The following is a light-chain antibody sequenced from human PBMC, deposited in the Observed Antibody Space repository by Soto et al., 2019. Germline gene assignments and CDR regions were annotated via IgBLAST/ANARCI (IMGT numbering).Light chain of an antibody. CDR2: GAS. V-gene: IGKV3-15*01. CDR3: QQYHHWPPKVT. J-gene: IGKJ3*01. Sequence: DKVMTQSPATLSVSPGERATLSCRASQSINTNLAWYQQKPGQAPRLLIYGASTRATVIPARFSGSGSGTEFTLTISGLQADDFAVYYCQQYHHWPPKVTFGPGTRVDI. CDR1: QSINTN.